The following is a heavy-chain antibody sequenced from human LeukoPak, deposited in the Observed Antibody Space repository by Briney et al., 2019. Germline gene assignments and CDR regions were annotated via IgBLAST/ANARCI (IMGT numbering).Heavy chain of an antibody. D-gene: IGHD2-15*01. CDR3: ARVVPCSSSSCYSLHYYMDV. CDR1: GFTFSNNW. CDR2: IKEDGSET. V-gene: IGHV3-7*01. J-gene: IGHJ6*03. Sequence: PGGSLRLSCAASGFTFSNNWMTWVRQAPGKWLEWVDNIKEDGSETYYVDSVRGRFIVSRDNAKNSLYLQMSRLRAADTAIYYCARVVPCSSSSCYSLHYYMDVWGKGTTVTVSS.